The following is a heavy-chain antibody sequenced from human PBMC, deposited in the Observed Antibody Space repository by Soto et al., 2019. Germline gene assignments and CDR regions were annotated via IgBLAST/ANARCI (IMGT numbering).Heavy chain of an antibody. V-gene: IGHV4-59*12. J-gene: IGHJ3*02. CDR1: GGSISSYY. D-gene: IGHD3-22*01. Sequence: SETLSLTCTVSGGSISSYYWSWIRQPPGKGLEWIGYIYYSGSTNYNPSLKSRVTISVDTSKNTLSLQMNSLRAEDTALYYCAKGKSSVYGAFDMWGQGTMVTVSS. CDR2: IYYSGST. CDR3: AKGKSSVYGAFDM.